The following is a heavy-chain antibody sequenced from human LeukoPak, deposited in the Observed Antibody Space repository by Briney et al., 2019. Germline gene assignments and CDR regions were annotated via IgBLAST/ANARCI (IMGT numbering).Heavy chain of an antibody. D-gene: IGHD1-26*01. V-gene: IGHV4-34*01. CDR3: ARDRDSGSYRDFDY. Sequence: SETLSLTCAVYGGSFSGYYWSWIRQPPGKGLEWIGEINHSGSTNYNPSLKSRVTISVDTSKNQFSLKLSSVTAADTAVYYCARDRDSGSYRDFDYWGQGTLVTVSS. CDR1: GGSFSGYY. J-gene: IGHJ4*02. CDR2: INHSGST.